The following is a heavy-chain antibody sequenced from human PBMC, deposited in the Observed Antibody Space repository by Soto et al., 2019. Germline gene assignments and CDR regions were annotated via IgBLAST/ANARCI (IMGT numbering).Heavy chain of an antibody. D-gene: IGHD1-1*01. CDR1: GYTFTGYY. J-gene: IGHJ5*02. CDR3: ARDLGYRRDNWFAP. CDR2: INPNSGGT. Sequence: ASVKVSCKASGYTFTGYYMHWVRQAPGQGLEWMGWINPNSGGTNYAQKFQGWVTMTRDTSISTAYMELSRLRSDDTAVYYCARDLGYRRDNWFAPWGQGTLVTVSS. V-gene: IGHV1-2*04.